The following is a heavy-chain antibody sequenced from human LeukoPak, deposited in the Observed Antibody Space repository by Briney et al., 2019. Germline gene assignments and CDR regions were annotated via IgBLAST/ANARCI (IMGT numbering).Heavy chain of an antibody. CDR1: GFTFSSYA. V-gene: IGHV3-23*01. J-gene: IGHJ4*02. Sequence: GGSLRLSCAASGFTFSSYAMSWVRQAPGKGLEWVSAISCSGGSTYYADSVKGRFTISRDNSKNTLYLQMNSLRAEDTAVYYCAKDQYDRSGVFDYWGQGTLATVSA. D-gene: IGHD3-22*01. CDR3: AKDQYDRSGVFDY. CDR2: ISCSGGST.